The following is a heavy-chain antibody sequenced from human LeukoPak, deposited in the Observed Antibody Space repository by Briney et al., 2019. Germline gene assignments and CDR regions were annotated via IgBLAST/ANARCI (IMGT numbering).Heavy chain of an antibody. CDR3: AREFIVVVPAAAYGMDV. CDR2: ISTYNGNT. V-gene: IGHV1-18*01. Sequence: ASVKVSCKASGYTFTSFGISWVRQAPGQGLEWMGWISTYNGNTNYAQKLQGRVTMTTDTSTSTAYMELRSLRSDDTAVYYCAREFIVVVPAAAYGMDVWGHGTTVTVSS. D-gene: IGHD2-2*01. J-gene: IGHJ6*02. CDR1: GYTFTSFG.